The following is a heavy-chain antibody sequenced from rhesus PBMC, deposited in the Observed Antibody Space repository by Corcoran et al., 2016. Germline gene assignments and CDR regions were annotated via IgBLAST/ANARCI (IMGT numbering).Heavy chain of an antibody. D-gene: IGHD2-21*01. CDR2: IYGSSGNP. V-gene: IGHV4S7*01. CDR3: ARRGIPTHFDY. J-gene: IGHJ4*01. CDR1: GGSISSGYG. Sequence: QVQLQESGPGLVKPSETLSLTCAVSGGSISSGYGWSWIRQPPGKGLEWIGYIYGSSGNPNYHPSLKSRGTLSKDTSKNQFSLKLSSGTAADTAVYYWARRGIPTHFDYWGQGVLVTVSS.